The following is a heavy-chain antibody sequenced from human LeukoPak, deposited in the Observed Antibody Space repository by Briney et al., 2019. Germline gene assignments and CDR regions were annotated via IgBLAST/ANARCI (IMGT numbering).Heavy chain of an antibody. CDR3: ATRLVRGYYDFWSGYSTYNWFDP. J-gene: IGHJ5*02. CDR2: FDPEDGET. Sequence: ASVKVSCKVSGYTLTELSMHWVRQAPGKGLAWMGGFDPEDGETIYAQKFQGRVTMTEDTSTDTAYMELSSLRSEDTAVYYCATRLVRGYYDFWSGYSTYNWFDPWGQGTLVTVSS. V-gene: IGHV1-24*01. CDR1: GYTLTELS. D-gene: IGHD3-3*01.